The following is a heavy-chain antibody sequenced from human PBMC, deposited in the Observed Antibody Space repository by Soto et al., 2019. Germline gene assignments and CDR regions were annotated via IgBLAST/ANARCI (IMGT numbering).Heavy chain of an antibody. J-gene: IGHJ4*02. CDR2: ISTYNGNT. CDR3: AVTTAAMTDRFDH. CDR1: GYAFLSYG. D-gene: IGHD2-2*01. Sequence: GASVKVSCKTSGYAFLSYGINWVRQAPGQGLEWMGWISTYNGNTNYAESLQGRVTMTTDTSTSTAYLDLRSLRSDDTAVYYCAVTTAAMTDRFDHWGQGTLVTVSS. V-gene: IGHV1-18*01.